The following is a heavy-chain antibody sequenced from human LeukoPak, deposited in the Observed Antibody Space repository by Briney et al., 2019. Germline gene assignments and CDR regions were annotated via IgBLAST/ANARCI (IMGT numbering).Heavy chain of an antibody. D-gene: IGHD3-3*01. V-gene: IGHV1-46*01. CDR1: GYTFTSYY. CDR3: ARDSRYYDFWSGYFRDDY. Sequence: ASVKVSCKASGYTFTSYYMHWVRQAPGQGLEWMGIINPSGGSTSYAQKLQGRVTMTTDTSTSTAYMELRSLRSDDTAVYYCARDSRYYDFWSGYFRDDYWGQGTLVTVSS. J-gene: IGHJ4*02. CDR2: INPSGGST.